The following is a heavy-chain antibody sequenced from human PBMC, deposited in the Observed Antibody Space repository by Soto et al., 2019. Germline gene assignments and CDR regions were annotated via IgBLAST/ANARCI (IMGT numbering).Heavy chain of an antibody. CDR1: GGSISSYY. CDR2: IYYSGST. Sequence: SETLSLTCTVSGGSISSYYWSWIRQPPGKGLEWIGYIYYSGSTNYNPSLKSRVTISVDTSKNQFSLKLSSVTAADTAVYYCARDLPTIAAAGTGWFDPWGQGTLVTVS. J-gene: IGHJ5*02. CDR3: ARDLPTIAAAGTGWFDP. D-gene: IGHD6-13*01. V-gene: IGHV4-59*01.